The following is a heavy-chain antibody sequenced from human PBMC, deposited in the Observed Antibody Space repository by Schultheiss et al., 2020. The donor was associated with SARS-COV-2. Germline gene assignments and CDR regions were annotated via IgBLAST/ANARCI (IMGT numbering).Heavy chain of an antibody. CDR3: ARRVTGLAAPGLDV. J-gene: IGHJ6*02. D-gene: IGHD1-1*01. CDR1: GFTFSSYA. V-gene: IGHV4-59*08. CDR2: IYYSGST. Sequence: GSLRLSCSASGFTFSSYAMSWVRQAPGKGLEWIGYIYYSGSTYYNPSLKSRVTISVDTSKNHFSLSLTSVTAADTAVYYCARRVTGLAAPGLDVWGQGITVTVSS.